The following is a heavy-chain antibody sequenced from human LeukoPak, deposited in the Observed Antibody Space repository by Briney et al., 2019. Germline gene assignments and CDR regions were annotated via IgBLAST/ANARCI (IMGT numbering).Heavy chain of an antibody. CDR2: IYYSGST. V-gene: IGHV4-59*01. J-gene: IGHJ3*02. D-gene: IGHD5-12*01. Sequence: PSETLSLTCTVSGGSISSYYWSWIRQPPGKGLEWIGYIYYSGSTNYNPSLKSRVTISVDTSKNQFSLKLSSVTAADTAVYYCARVRVANDDDAFDIWGQGTMVTVSS. CDR1: GGSISSYY. CDR3: ARVRVANDDDAFDI.